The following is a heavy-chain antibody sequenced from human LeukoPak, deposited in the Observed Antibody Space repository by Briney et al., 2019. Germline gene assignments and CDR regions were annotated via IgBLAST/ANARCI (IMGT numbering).Heavy chain of an antibody. CDR1: GFTFSTHW. CDR3: ARSRSSSWFLPRAQYFDY. V-gene: IGHV3-74*01. J-gene: IGHJ4*02. CDR2: IDSDGGTT. D-gene: IGHD6-13*01. Sequence: PGGFLRLSCAVSGFTFSTHWMHWVRQAPGKGLVRVSRIDSDGGTTNYADSVRGRFTISRDNAQNTLCLQMNSLRGDDTAVCYCARSRSSSWFLPRAQYFDYWGQGTLVTVSS.